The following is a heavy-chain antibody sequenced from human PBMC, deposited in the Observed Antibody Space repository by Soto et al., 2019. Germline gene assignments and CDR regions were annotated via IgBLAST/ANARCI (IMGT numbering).Heavy chain of an antibody. Sequence: QVQLVQSGAEVKKPGASVKVSCKASGYTFTGYYMHWVRQAPGQGLEWMGWINPNSGGTNYAQKFQGRVTMTRDTSISTAYMELSRLRSDDTAVYYCARYCSGGSCYNWFDPWGQGTLVTVSS. J-gene: IGHJ5*02. CDR2: INPNSGGT. CDR1: GYTFTGYY. CDR3: ARYCSGGSCYNWFDP. D-gene: IGHD2-15*01. V-gene: IGHV1-2*02.